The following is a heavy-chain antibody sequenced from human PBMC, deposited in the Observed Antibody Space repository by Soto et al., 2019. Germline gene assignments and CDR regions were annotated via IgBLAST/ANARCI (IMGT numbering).Heavy chain of an antibody. Sequence: ASVKVSCKASGYTFTGYDMHWVRQAPGQGLEWMGWISPNSGDTNYAQKFQGWVTMTRDTSISTAYMELSRLRSDDTAVYYCARTHCSSISCYVGSWDYWGQGTLVPVSS. CDR2: ISPNSGDT. CDR1: GYTFTGYD. D-gene: IGHD2-2*01. CDR3: ARTHCSSISCYVGSWDY. J-gene: IGHJ4*02. V-gene: IGHV1-2*04.